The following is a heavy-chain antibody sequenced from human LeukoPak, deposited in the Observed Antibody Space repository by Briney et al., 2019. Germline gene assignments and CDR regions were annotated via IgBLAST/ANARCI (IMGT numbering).Heavy chain of an antibody. V-gene: IGHV3-30*18. Sequence: GGSLRLSCAASGFTFSSYGMHWVRQAPGKGLEWVAVISYDGSNKYYADSVKGRFTISRDNSKNTLYLQMNSLRAEDTAVYYCAKGDEIDASPIDWYFDLWGRGTLVTVSS. D-gene: IGHD2-2*01. CDR1: GFTFSSYG. J-gene: IGHJ2*01. CDR3: AKGDEIDASPIDWYFDL. CDR2: ISYDGSNK.